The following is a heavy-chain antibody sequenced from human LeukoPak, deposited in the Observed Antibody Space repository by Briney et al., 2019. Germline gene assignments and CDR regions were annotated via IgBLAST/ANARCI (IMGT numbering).Heavy chain of an antibody. CDR3: ARDLADDAFDI. CDR1: GGTFSIYA. V-gene: IGHV1-69*06. J-gene: IGHJ3*02. Sequence: GASVKVSCKASGGTFSIYAISWVPQAPGQRLGWMRGIIPIFGTANYAQKFQGRVTITADKSTSTAYMELSSLRSEDTAVYYCARDLADDAFDIWGQGTMVTVSS. CDR2: IIPIFGTA.